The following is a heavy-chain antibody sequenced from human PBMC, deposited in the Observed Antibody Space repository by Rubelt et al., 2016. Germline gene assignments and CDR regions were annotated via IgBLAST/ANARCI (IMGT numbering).Heavy chain of an antibody. Sequence: QVQLQESGPGLVKPSETLSLTCTVSGGSMSTYYWSWIRQPPGKGLEWIGYMYYSGSTNYNPSLKSRVTISMDPSKNQFFLKLSSVTAADTAVYYCATSGGNGGDFDYWGQGTLVTVSS. V-gene: IGHV4-59*01. CDR1: GGSMSTYY. D-gene: IGHD4-23*01. J-gene: IGHJ4*02. CDR2: MYYSGST. CDR3: ATSGGNGGDFDY.